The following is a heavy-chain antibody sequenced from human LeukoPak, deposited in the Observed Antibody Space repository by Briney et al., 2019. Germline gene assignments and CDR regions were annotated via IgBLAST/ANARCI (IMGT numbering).Heavy chain of an antibody. D-gene: IGHD4-17*01. J-gene: IGHJ4*02. CDR3: ARGYGDYPFDY. Sequence: GGSLRLSCAASGFTFSSYAMHWVRQAPGKGLEWVAVISYDGSNKYYADSVKGRFTISRDNSKNTLYLLTNNLSAEDTAVYYCARGYGDYPFDYWGQGTLVTVSS. CDR1: GFTFSSYA. CDR2: ISYDGSNK. V-gene: IGHV3-30-3*01.